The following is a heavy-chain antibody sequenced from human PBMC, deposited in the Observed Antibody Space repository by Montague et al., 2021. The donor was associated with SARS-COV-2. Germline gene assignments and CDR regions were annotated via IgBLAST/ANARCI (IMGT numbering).Heavy chain of an antibody. CDR1: GGSISRYY. V-gene: IGHV4-59*08. D-gene: IGHD3-3*01. Sequence: SETLSLTCTVSGGSISRYYWSWIRQPPGKGLEWIGYIDYSGSTKYNPSLKSRVTISVDTSKNQFSLKLSSVTAADTAVYYCARHRVLRFLETDYYYYGMDVWGQGTKITVSS. J-gene: IGHJ6*02. CDR2: IDYSGST. CDR3: ARHRVLRFLETDYYYYGMDV.